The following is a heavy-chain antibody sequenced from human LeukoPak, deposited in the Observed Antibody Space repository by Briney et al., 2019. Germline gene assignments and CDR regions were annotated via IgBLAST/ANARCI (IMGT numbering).Heavy chain of an antibody. Sequence: PGGSLRLSCAASGFTFSSYSMNWVHQAPGKGLEWVSSISSSSSYIYYADSVKGRFTISRDNAKNSLYLQMNSLRAEDTAVYYCARCGYDYGDYYYYYYMDVWGKGTTVTVSS. CDR1: GFTFSSYS. CDR3: ARCGYDYGDYYYYYYMDV. V-gene: IGHV3-21*01. J-gene: IGHJ6*03. CDR2: ISSSSSYI. D-gene: IGHD4-17*01.